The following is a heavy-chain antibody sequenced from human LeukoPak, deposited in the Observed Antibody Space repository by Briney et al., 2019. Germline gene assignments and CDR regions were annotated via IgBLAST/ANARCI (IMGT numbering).Heavy chain of an antibody. D-gene: IGHD4-11*01. Sequence: SETLSLTCAVSGASISSDGYSWSWIRQPPGKGLECIGYIYSSGSTYYNPSLKSRVTISVDTSNNQFYLKLSSVTVADTAVYYCARVARHDYTYYPGGNYFDYWGQGTLVTVSS. CDR1: GASISSDGYS. J-gene: IGHJ4*02. CDR3: ARVARHDYTYYPGGNYFDY. V-gene: IGHV4-30-4*07. CDR2: IYSSGST.